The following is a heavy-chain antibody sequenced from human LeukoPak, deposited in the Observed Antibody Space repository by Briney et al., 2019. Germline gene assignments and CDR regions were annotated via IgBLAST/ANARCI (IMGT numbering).Heavy chain of an antibody. CDR3: ARWEVADNAFDI. CDR2: IYYSGST. J-gene: IGHJ3*02. V-gene: IGHV4-59*01. Sequence: SETLSLTCTVSGGSISSYYWSWIRQPPGKGLEWIGYIYYSGSTNYNPSLKSRVTISVDTSMNQFSLKLSSVTAADTAVYYCARWEVADNAFDIWGQGTMVTVSS. D-gene: IGHD6-19*01. CDR1: GGSISSYY.